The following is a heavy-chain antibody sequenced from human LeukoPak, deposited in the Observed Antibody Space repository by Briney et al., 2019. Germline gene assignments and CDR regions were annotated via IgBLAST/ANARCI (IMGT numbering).Heavy chain of an antibody. CDR3: ARRVVGVTEHQFDH. V-gene: IGHV4-39*01. CDR2: MYYSGST. D-gene: IGHD1-26*01. J-gene: IGHJ4*02. CDR1: GDSISNIRYY. Sequence: SETLSLTCSVSGDSISNIRYYWSWIRQPPGKGLEWIGSMYYSGSTYYNPPLKSRVTLSVDTSKNQFSLNLSSVTAADTAVYFCARRVVGVTEHQFDHWGQGTLVTVSS.